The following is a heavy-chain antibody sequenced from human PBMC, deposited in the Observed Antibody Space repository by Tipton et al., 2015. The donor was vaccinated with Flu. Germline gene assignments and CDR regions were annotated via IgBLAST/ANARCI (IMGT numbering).Heavy chain of an antibody. D-gene: IGHD1-14*01. CDR3: ATRTSTYGDAFNS. J-gene: IGHJ3*01. CDR1: TYFFNNYY. V-gene: IGHV1-2*02. Sequence: QLVQSGAEVRKPGASVKVSCKASTYFFNNYYIQWVRQAPGQGLEWMGWINPKDGGTKYAQKFQGRVTMTSDTSISTTYMELSGLRIDDAAVYYCATRTSTYGDAFNSWGQGTMVSVSS. CDR2: INPKDGGT.